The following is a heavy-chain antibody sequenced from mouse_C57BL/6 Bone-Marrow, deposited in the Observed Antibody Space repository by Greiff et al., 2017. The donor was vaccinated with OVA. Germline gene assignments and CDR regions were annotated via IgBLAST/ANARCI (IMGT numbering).Heavy chain of an antibody. CDR1: GYTFTSYW. V-gene: IGHV1-50*01. CDR3: AITGTFAY. CDR2: IDPSDSYT. D-gene: IGHD4-1*01. Sequence: QVQLQQPGAELVKPGASVKLSCKASGYTFTSYWMQWVKQRPGQGLEWIGEIDPSDSYTNYNQKFKGKATLTVDTSSSTAYMQLRSLTSEDSAVYYCAITGTFAYWGQGTLVTVSA. J-gene: IGHJ3*01.